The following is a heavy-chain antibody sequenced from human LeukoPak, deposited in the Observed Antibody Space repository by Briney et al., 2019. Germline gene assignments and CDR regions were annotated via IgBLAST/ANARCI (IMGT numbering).Heavy chain of an antibody. V-gene: IGHV4-38-2*01. CDR2: IYHSGST. Sequence: SETLSLTCAVSGYSISSGYYWGWIRQPPEKGLEWIGSIYHSGSTYYNPSLKSRVTISVDTSKNQFSLKLSSVTAADTAVYYCASIWYSSGWYVDYFDYWGQGTLVTVSS. CDR1: GYSISSGYY. CDR3: ASIWYSSGWYVDYFDY. J-gene: IGHJ4*02. D-gene: IGHD6-19*01.